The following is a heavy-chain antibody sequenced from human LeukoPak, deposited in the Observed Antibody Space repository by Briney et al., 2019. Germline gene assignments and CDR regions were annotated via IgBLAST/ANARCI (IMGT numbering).Heavy chain of an antibody. CDR2: IKSDGST. V-gene: IGHV3-74*01. Sequence: GGSLRLSCAASGFTFSSYWMHWVRHAPGKGPVWVSRIKSDGSTNYADSVKGRFTISRDNAKNTVSLQMNSLRADDTGVYYCARAPSEIGGYYPEYFRHWGQGTLVTVSS. CDR3: ARAPSEIGGYYPEYFRH. D-gene: IGHD3-22*01. CDR1: GFTFSSYW. J-gene: IGHJ1*01.